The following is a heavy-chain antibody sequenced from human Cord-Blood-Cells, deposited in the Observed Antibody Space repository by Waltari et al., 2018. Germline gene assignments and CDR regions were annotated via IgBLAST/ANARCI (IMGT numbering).Heavy chain of an antibody. D-gene: IGHD4-4*01. CDR2: IYHSGST. CDR1: GYSISRGYY. V-gene: IGHV4-38-2*02. Sequence: QVQLQESGPGLVKPSETLSLTCTVSGYSISRGYYWGWIRQPPGKGLEWIGSIYHSGSTYYSPSLKSRVTISVDTSKNQVSLKLSSVTAADTAVYYCARVNYSNYFDYWGQGTLVTVSS. J-gene: IGHJ4*02. CDR3: ARVNYSNYFDY.